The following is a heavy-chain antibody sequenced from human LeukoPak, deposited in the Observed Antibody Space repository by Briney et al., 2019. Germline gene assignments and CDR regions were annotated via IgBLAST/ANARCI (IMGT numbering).Heavy chain of an antibody. CDR3: AKDISFFSSAFDY. CDR2: ISWNSVSI. Sequence: PGRSLRLSCAASGFTFDDYAIHWVRQAPGKGLEWVSGISWNSVSIGYADSVKGRFTISRDNAKNSLYLQMNSLRAEDTALYYCAKDISFFSSAFDYWGQGTLVTVSS. V-gene: IGHV3-9*01. J-gene: IGHJ4*02. CDR1: GFTFDDYA. D-gene: IGHD3-22*01.